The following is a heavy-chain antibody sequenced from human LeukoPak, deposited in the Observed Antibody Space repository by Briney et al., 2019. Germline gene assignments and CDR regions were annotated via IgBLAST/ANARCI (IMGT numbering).Heavy chain of an antibody. D-gene: IGHD6-6*01. V-gene: IGHV4-30-2*01. CDR2: IYHSGST. CDR1: GGSISSGGYS. Sequence: PSETLSLTCAVSGGSISSGGYSWSWIRQPPGKGLEWIGYIYHSGSTYYNPSLKSRVTISVDRSKNQFSLKLSSVTAEDTAVYYCAREPPGQLAFSGFDYWGQGTLVTVSS. CDR3: AREPPGQLAFSGFDY. J-gene: IGHJ4*02.